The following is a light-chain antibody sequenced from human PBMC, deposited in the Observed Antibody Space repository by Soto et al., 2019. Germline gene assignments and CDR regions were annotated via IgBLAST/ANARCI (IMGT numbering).Light chain of an antibody. Sequence: QSALTQPASVSGSPGQSITISCTGTDSDVGGYNYVSWYQQHPDKAPKLMIYGVSNRPSGVSNRFSGSKSGNTASLTISGLQAEDEADYYCSSFTNNNTPHVVFGGGTKLTVL. CDR3: SSFTNNNTPHVV. CDR1: DSDVGGYNY. V-gene: IGLV2-14*01. CDR2: GVS. J-gene: IGLJ2*01.